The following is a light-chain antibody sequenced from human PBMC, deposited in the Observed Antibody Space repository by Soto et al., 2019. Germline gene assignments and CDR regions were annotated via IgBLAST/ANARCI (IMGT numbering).Light chain of an antibody. CDR1: QSINSW. CDR2: DAS. Sequence: DIHMTQSPSTLSASVGDRVTITCRASQSINSWLDWYQQKPGKAPNLLIYDASTLESGVPSRFSGSGSGTDFTLTISSLQPDDFATYYCQSYNDNFGGGTKVEVK. CDR3: QSYNDN. J-gene: IGKJ4*01. V-gene: IGKV1-5*01.